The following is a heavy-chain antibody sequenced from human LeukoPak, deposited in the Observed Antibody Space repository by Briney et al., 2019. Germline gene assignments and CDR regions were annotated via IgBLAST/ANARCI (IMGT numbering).Heavy chain of an antibody. J-gene: IGHJ4*02. CDR1: GGTFSSYA. CDR3: ARVEYSYGFFDY. V-gene: IGHV1-69*05. Sequence: SVKVSCKASGGTFSSYAISWVRQAPGQGLEWMGGIIPIFGTANYAQKFQGRVTITTDESTSTAYMELSSLRSEDTAVYYCARVEYSYGFFDYWGQGTLVTVSS. D-gene: IGHD5-18*01. CDR2: IIPIFGTA.